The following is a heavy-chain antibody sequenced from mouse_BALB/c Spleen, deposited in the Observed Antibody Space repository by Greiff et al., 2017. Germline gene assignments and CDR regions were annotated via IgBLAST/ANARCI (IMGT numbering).Heavy chain of an antibody. D-gene: IGHD2-3*01. Sequence: EVQLVESGGGLVKPGGSLKLSCAASGFTFSSYAMSWVRQTPEKRLEWVATISSGGSYTYYPDSVKGRFTISRDNAKNTLYLQMSSLRSEDTAMYYCARHDYDGYSFDYWGQGTTLTVSS. J-gene: IGHJ2*01. CDR1: GFTFSSYA. V-gene: IGHV5-9-3*01. CDR2: ISSGGSYT. CDR3: ARHDYDGYSFDY.